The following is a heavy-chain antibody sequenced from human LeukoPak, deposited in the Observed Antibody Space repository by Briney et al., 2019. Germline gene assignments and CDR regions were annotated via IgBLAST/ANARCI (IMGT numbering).Heavy chain of an antibody. CDR1: GFTFSSYS. D-gene: IGHD3-10*01. J-gene: IGHJ4*02. CDR3: AKNGHGSGSYYPRTKYYFDY. CDR2: ISTSGGST. V-gene: IGHV3-23*01. Sequence: GGSLRLSCAASGFTFSSYSMNWVRQAPGKGLEWVATISTSGGSTYYADFVKGRFTISRDNSKNTLYLQMNSLRAEDTAVYYCAKNGHGSGSYYPRTKYYFDYWGQGTLVTVSS.